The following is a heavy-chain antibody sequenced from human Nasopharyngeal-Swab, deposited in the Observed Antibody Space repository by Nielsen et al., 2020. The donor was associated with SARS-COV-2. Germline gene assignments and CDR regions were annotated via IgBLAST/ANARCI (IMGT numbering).Heavy chain of an antibody. CDR2: ISAGGART. J-gene: IGHJ4*02. CDR3: AKDLPGVVAATGPDY. CDR1: GFTFNNYA. D-gene: IGHD2-15*01. V-gene: IGHV3-23*01. Sequence: GGSLRLSCAASGFTFNNYAMNWVRQAPGKGLEWVSSISAGGARTSYADSVKGRFTISRDNSKNTLYLQMNSLRAEDTAVYYCAKDLPGVVAATGPDYWGQGTLVTVSS.